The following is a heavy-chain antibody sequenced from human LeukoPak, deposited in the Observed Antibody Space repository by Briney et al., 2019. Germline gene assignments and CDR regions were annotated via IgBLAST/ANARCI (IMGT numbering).Heavy chain of an antibody. V-gene: IGHV1-8*01. J-gene: IGHJ6*02. D-gene: IGHD6-13*01. Sequence: ASVKVSCKASGHTFTSYDINWVRQATGQGLEWMGWMNPNSGNTGYAQKFQGRVTMTRNTSISTAYMELSSLRSEDTAVYYCARGGAAAAGTKYYYYYYGMDVWGQGTTVTVSS. CDR3: ARGGAAAAGTKYYYYYYGMDV. CDR1: GHTFTSYD. CDR2: MNPNSGNT.